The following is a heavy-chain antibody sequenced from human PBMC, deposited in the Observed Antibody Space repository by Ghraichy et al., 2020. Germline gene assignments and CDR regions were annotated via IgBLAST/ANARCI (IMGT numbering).Heavy chain of an antibody. J-gene: IGHJ6*02. V-gene: IGHV1-18*01. CDR2: ISAYNGNT. D-gene: IGHD2-2*01. Sequence: ASVKVSCKASGYTFTSYGISWVRQAPGQGLEWMGWISAYNGNTNYAQKLQGRVTMTTDTSTSTAYMELRSLRSDDTAVYYCAREGGYCSSTSCYFNYYYYGMDVWGQGTTVTVSS. CDR3: AREGGYCSSTSCYFNYYYYGMDV. CDR1: GYTFTSYG.